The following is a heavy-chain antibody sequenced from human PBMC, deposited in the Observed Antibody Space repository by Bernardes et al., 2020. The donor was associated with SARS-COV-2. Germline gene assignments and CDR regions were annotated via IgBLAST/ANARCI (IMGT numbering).Heavy chain of an antibody. CDR2: INSDGSST. V-gene: IGHV3-74*01. J-gene: IGHJ4*02. CDR1: GFTFSSYW. D-gene: IGHD3-22*01. CDR3: AKEVGGYYYDSSGYYHTPKSAFDY. Sequence: GGSLRLSCAASGFTFSSYWMHWVRQAPGKGLVWVSRINSDGSSTSYADSVKGRFTISRDNAKNTLYLQMNSLRAEDTAVYYCAKEVGGYYYDSSGYYHTPKSAFDYWGQGTLVTVSS.